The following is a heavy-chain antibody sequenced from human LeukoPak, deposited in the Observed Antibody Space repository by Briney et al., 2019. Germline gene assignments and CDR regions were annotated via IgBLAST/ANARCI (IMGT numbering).Heavy chain of an antibody. D-gene: IGHD6-19*01. CDR3: ARDRSGSGWYSTGYYYGMDV. Sequence: SETLSLTCTVSGGSISSYYWSWIWQPPGKGLEWIGYIYYSGSTNYNPSLKSRVTISVDTSKNQFSLKLSSVTAADTAAYYCARDRSGSGWYSTGYYYGMDVWGQGTTVTVSS. V-gene: IGHV4-59*01. CDR2: IYYSGST. CDR1: GGSISSYY. J-gene: IGHJ6*02.